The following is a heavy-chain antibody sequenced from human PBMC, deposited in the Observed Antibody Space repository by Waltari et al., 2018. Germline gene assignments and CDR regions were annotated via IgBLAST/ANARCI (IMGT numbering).Heavy chain of an antibody. CDR1: GGSFSDYY. D-gene: IGHD3-10*01. J-gene: IGHJ6*03. V-gene: IGHV4-34*01. CDR3: ARARKGKYGSGPMDV. CDR2: INHSGST. Sequence: QVQLQQWGAGLLKPSETLSLTCAVYGGSFSDYYWSWIRQPPGKGLDWIGEINHSGSTKYNPSLKSRLTMSVDTSRNQFSLRLCSVTAADTAVYYCARARKGKYGSGPMDVWGEGTMVTVSS.